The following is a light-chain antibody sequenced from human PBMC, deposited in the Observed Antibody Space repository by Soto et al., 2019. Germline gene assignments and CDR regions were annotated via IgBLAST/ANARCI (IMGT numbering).Light chain of an antibody. CDR2: KAS. CDR3: QQYNTYSRT. V-gene: IGKV1-5*03. Sequence: DIQMTQSPSPLSASVGDRVTITCRASQSISTWLAWYQQKPGKAPKLLIYKASSLERGVPSRFSGSGSGTEFTLTISSLQPDDFATFYCQQYNTYSRTFGQGTKVEIK. CDR1: QSISTW. J-gene: IGKJ1*01.